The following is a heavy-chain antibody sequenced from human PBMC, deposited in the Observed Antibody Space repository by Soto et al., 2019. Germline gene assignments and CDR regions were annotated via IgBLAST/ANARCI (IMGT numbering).Heavy chain of an antibody. CDR3: ARGWEVPAATFDS. D-gene: IGHD2-2*01. V-gene: IGHV1-8*01. Sequence: QVQLVQSGAEVKKPGTSVKVSCKASGYTFTPYDINWVRQPLAKGLEWMGWMTPHSGKTGYAPKFQGRVTMTRDTSISTAYMELSSLRSEDTAVYFCARGWEVPAATFDSWGQGTLVTVSS. CDR1: GYTFTPYD. CDR2: MTPHSGKT. J-gene: IGHJ4*02.